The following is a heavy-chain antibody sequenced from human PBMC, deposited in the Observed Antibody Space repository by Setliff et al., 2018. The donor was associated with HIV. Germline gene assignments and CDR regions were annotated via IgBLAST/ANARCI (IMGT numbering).Heavy chain of an antibody. V-gene: IGHV3-11*01. CDR1: GFTFSDHY. CDR3: AKTTPSSIRYPYCYYMDV. J-gene: IGHJ6*03. CDR2: ISSSGSTI. D-gene: IGHD6-13*01. Sequence: LRLSCAASGFTFSDHYMSWIRQAPGKGLEWVSYISSSGSTIYYADSVKGRFTISRDNAKNSLYLQMNSLRADDTAVYYCAKTTPSSIRYPYCYYMDVWGKGTTVTVSS.